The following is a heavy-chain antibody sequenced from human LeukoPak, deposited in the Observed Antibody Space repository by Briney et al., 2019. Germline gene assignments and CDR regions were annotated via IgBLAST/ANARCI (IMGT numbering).Heavy chain of an antibody. V-gene: IGHV1-2*02. D-gene: IGHD3-10*01. CDR2: INPNSGGT. CDR1: GYTFTGYY. J-gene: IGHJ4*02. CDR3: ARHPSPITMVRGVIPFFDY. Sequence: ASVKVSCQASGYTFTGYYMHWVRQAPGQGLEWMGWINPNSGGTNYAQKFQGRVTMTRDTSISTAYMELSRLRSDDTAVYYCARHPSPITMVRGVIPFFDYWGQGTLVTVSS.